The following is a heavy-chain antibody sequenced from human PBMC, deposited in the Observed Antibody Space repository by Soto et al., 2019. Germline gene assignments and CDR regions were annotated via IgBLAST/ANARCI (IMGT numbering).Heavy chain of an antibody. D-gene: IGHD2-21*02. CDR3: SRDGDGRMTTNPYYYYGMDV. V-gene: IGHV4-59*01. CDR2: VYYSGGA. CDR1: GGSISGYY. Sequence: PSETLSLTCTVSGGSISGYYWSWIRQPPGKGLEWIGNVYYSGGAKYNPSVKRRVSLSVDTSKNQFSLNLSSVTAADTAVYYCSRDGDGRMTTNPYYYYGMDVWGPGITVT. J-gene: IGHJ6*02.